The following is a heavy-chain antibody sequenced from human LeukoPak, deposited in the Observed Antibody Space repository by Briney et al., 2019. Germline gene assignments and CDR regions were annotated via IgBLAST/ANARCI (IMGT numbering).Heavy chain of an antibody. D-gene: IGHD2-2*01. CDR2: INPNSGGT. V-gene: IGHV1-2*02. CDR1: GYTFTGYY. CDR3: ARSEIKCTSCYFRNWFDP. J-gene: IGHJ5*02. Sequence: ASVKVSCKASGYTFTGYYMHWVRQAPGQGLEWMGWINPNSGGTNYAQKFQGRVTMTRDTSISTAYMELSRLRSDDTAVYYCARSEIKCTSCYFRNWFDPWGQGTLVTVSS.